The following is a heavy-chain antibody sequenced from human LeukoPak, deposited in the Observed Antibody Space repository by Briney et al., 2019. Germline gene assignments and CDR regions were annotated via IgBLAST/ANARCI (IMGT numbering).Heavy chain of an antibody. D-gene: IGHD4-23*01. J-gene: IGHJ5*02. CDR3: TRQVVTRSHWFDP. CDR2: IRSKANSYAT. V-gene: IGHV3-73*01. Sequence: GRSLRLSCAASGFTFSSYAMHWVRQASGKGLEWVGRIRSKANSYATAYAASVKGRFTISRDDSKNTAYLQMNSLKTEDTAVYYCTRQVVTRSHWFDPWGQGTLVTVSS. CDR1: GFTFSSYA.